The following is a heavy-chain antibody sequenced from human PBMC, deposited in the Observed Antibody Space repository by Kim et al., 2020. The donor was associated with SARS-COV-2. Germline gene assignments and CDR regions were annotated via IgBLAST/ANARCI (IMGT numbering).Heavy chain of an antibody. V-gene: IGHV5-10-1*01. CDR3: ARPNRSGWSLPPYD. CDR1: GYSFSSYW. J-gene: IGHJ4*02. CDR2: IDPSDSHT. D-gene: IGHD6-19*01. Sequence: GESLKISCKGSGYSFSSYWISWVRQMPGKGLEWMGRIDPSDSHTTYSPSFQGNVTMSADKSISTAYLQWSSLKASDTAMYYCARPNRSGWSLPPYDWGQGTLVTVSS.